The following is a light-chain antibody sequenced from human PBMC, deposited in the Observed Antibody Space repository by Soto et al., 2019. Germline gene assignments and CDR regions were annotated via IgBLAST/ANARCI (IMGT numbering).Light chain of an antibody. CDR2: DAS. CDR1: QSISSW. CDR3: QQYNSPST. V-gene: IGKV1-5*01. Sequence: DIQMTQSPSTLSASVGDRVTITCRASQSISSWLAWYQQKPGKAPKLLIYDASSLESGVPSRFSGSGSGTEFTLTIISLQPDDFATYYCQQYNSPSTFGQGTKVEIK. J-gene: IGKJ1*01.